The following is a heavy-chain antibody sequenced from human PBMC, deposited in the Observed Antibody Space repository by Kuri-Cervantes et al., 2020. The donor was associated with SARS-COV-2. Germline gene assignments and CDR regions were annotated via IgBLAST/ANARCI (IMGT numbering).Heavy chain of an antibody. CDR1: GGSFSGYY. CDR2: INHSGST. Sequence: SQTLSLTCAAYGGSFSGYYWSWIRQPPGKGLEWIGEINHSGSTNYNPSLKSRVTILVDTSKNQFSLKLSSVTAADKAVYYCARGRSQYYDFWSVKRWFDPWGQGTLVTVSS. D-gene: IGHD3-3*01. V-gene: IGHV4-34*01. CDR3: ARGRSQYYDFWSVKRWFDP. J-gene: IGHJ5*02.